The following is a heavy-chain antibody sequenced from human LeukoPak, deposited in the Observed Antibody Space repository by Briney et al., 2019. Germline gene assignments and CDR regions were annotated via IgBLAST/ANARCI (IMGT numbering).Heavy chain of an antibody. CDR1: GFTFSSYA. D-gene: IGHD6-13*01. V-gene: IGHV3-23*01. J-gene: IGHJ5*02. CDR2: IDGGGGST. CDR3: AKENWYLYNNNWYKTWFDP. Sequence: PGGSLRLSCAASGFTFSSYAMSWVRQAPGKGLEWVSYIDGGGGSTNSADSVKGRFTISRDNSKNTLYLQMNSLRAEDTAIYYCAKENWYLYNNNWYKTWFDPWGQGTLVTVSS.